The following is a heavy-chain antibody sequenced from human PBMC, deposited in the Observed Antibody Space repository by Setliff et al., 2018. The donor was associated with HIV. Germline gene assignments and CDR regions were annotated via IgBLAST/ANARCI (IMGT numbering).Heavy chain of an antibody. CDR2: LYNSEIT. CDR1: GDSVSSTACL. Sequence: PSETLSLTCSVSGDSVSSTACLWGWVRQPPGMGLQWIVTLYNSEITNYNPSFKNRVTMSVDKSRNHFSLILNSVTAADTAIYYCVRASLPGNHVFFDYWGQGRLVTVSS. J-gene: IGHJ4*02. V-gene: IGHV4-39*07. CDR3: VRASLPGNHVFFDY.